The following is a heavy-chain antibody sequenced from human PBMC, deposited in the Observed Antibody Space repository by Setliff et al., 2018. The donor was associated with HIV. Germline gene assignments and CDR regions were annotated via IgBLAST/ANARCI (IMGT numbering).Heavy chain of an antibody. J-gene: IGHJ5*02. D-gene: IGHD1-26*01. CDR1: GYSITSGYY. CDR3: ARGGTSSNWFDP. CDR2: IYYSGST. Sequence: SETLSLTCSVSGYSITSGYYWSWIRQPPGKGLEWIGSIYYSGSTNYNPSLKSRVSMSLDTSKNQFSLKLTSVTAADTAVYYCARGGTSSNWFDPWGQGTLVTVSS. V-gene: IGHV4-38-2*02.